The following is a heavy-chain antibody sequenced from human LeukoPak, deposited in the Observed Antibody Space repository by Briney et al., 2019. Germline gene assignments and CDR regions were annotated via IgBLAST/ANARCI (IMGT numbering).Heavy chain of an antibody. CDR1: GGSINAYY. D-gene: IGHD5-18*01. CDR2: VRDNGEN. Sequence: PSETLSLTCNVSGGSINAYYWSWIRQPPGKGLEWIAYVRDNGENNYNPSLKSRVAISVDTANNQISLRLNFVTAADTAIYYCARQPVNTAAFDIWGLGTMVTVSS. J-gene: IGHJ3*02. CDR3: ARQPVNTAAFDI. V-gene: IGHV4-59*08.